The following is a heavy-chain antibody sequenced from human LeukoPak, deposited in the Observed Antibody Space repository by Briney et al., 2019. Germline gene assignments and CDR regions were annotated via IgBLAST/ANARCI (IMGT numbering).Heavy chain of an antibody. Sequence: GASVKVSCKASGGTFSSYAISWVRQAPGQGLEWMGGIIPIFGTANYAQKFQGRVTITTDESTSTAYMELSSLRSEDTAVYYCARDARGYSRYDVRFVYWGQGTLVTVSS. CDR3: ARDARGYSRYDVRFVY. D-gene: IGHD5-12*01. V-gene: IGHV1-69*05. J-gene: IGHJ4*02. CDR2: IIPIFGTA. CDR1: GGTFSSYA.